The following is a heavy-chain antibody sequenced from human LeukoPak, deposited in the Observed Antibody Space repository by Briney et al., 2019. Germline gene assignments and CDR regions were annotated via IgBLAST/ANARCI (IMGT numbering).Heavy chain of an antibody. Sequence: PGGSLRLSYAASGFTFSSYAMSWVRQAPGKGLEWVSAISGSGGSTYYADSVKGRFTISRDNSKNTLYLQMNSLRAEDTAVYYCAKDGVSSGDIDYWGQGTLVTVSS. CDR1: GFTFSSYA. J-gene: IGHJ4*02. CDR2: ISGSGGST. CDR3: AKDGVSSGDIDY. V-gene: IGHV3-23*01. D-gene: IGHD3-22*01.